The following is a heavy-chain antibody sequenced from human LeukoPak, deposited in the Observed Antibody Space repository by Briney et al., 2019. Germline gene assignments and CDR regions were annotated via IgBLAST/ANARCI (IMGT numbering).Heavy chain of an antibody. Sequence: SETLSLTCTVSGGSISSDGYYWSWIRQHPGKGLEWIGYIYYSGSTYYNPSLKSRVTISVDTSKNQFSLKLSSVTAADTAVYYCARDRDSSKYDYWGQGTLVTVSS. CDR3: ARDRDSSKYDY. CDR2: IYYSGST. D-gene: IGHD6-19*01. CDR1: GGSISSDGYY. J-gene: IGHJ4*02. V-gene: IGHV4-31*03.